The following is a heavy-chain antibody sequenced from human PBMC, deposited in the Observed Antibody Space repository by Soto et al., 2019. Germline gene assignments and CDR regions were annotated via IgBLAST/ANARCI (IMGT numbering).Heavy chain of an antibody. V-gene: IGHV3-21*01. J-gene: IGHJ3*02. Sequence: EVQLVEAGVGLVKPGGPLRLSCAASGFTFSSHSINWVRQAPGKWLAWVSSISSSSSYIDSADPVKGRFTISRSNAKNSLYLQINSLRAEDTAVYYCARHEIVPAAKGAFDIWGRGTMVTVSS. CDR3: ARHEIVPAAKGAFDI. CDR2: ISSSSSYI. D-gene: IGHD2-2*01. CDR1: GFTFSSHS.